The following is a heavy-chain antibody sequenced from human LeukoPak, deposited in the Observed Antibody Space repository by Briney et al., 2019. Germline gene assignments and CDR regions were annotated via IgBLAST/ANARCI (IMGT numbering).Heavy chain of an antibody. J-gene: IGHJ4*02. D-gene: IGHD6-13*01. Sequence: SETLSLTCAVYGGSFSGYYWSWIRQPPGKGLEWIGEINHSGSTNYNPSLKSRVTISVDTSKNQFSLKLSSVTAADTAVYYCAYSSSWVTHFDYWGQGTLVTVYS. V-gene: IGHV4-34*01. CDR1: GGSFSGYY. CDR3: AYSSSWVTHFDY. CDR2: INHSGST.